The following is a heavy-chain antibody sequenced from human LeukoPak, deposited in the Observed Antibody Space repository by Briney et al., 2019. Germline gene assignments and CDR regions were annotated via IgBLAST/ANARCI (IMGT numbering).Heavy chain of an antibody. V-gene: IGHV6-1*01. CDR3: ARSYSSGWYHLYYFDY. D-gene: IGHD6-19*01. Sequence: PSQTLSLTCAISGDSVSSNSAAWNWIRQSPSRGLEWLGRTYYRSKWYNDYAVSVKSRITINPDTSKNQFSLQLNSVTPEDTAVYYCARSYSSGWYHLYYFDYWGQGTLVTVSS. CDR1: GDSVSSNSAA. J-gene: IGHJ4*02. CDR2: TYYRSKWYN.